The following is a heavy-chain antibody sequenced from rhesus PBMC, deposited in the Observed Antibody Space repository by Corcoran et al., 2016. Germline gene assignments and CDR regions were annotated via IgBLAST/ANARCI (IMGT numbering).Heavy chain of an antibody. CDR1: GGSISSGYG. Sequence: QVQLQESGPGLVKPSETLSLTCAVSGGSISSGYGWSWIRQPPGKGLEWIGYIYGGRWSPSYNPSLKSRVTISTATARNQFSLKLSSVTAADTAVYYCARRLATVTLSYFDYWGQGVLVTVSS. D-gene: IGHD5-36*02. J-gene: IGHJ4*01. CDR2: IYGGRWSP. CDR3: ARRLATVTLSYFDY. V-gene: IGHV4S7*01.